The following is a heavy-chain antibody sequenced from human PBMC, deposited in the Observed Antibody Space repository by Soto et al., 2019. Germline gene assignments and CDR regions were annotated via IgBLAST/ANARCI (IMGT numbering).Heavy chain of an antibody. CDR3: AREASEQLGSIDY. CDR1: GSSIDYFY. V-gene: IGHV4-59*01. Sequence: SETLSLTCSVSGSSIDYFYWIWLRQPPGKGLEWIGFVSYSGSTSYNPSLKSRVTMSVDRTKNQFSLNLSSMTAADTAIYFCAREASEQLGSIDYWGQGTLVTVSS. D-gene: IGHD6-6*01. J-gene: IGHJ4*02. CDR2: VSYSGST.